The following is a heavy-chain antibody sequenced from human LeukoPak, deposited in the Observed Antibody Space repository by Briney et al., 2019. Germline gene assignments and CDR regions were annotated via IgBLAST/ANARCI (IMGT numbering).Heavy chain of an antibody. CDR3: AKGGWYSGYDFGLDFDY. J-gene: IGHJ4*02. CDR1: GFTFDDYA. CDR2: ISWDGGST. D-gene: IGHD5-12*01. V-gene: IGHV3-43D*03. Sequence: GGSLRLSCAASGFTFDDYAMPWVRQAPGKGLEWVSLISWDGGSTYYADSVKGRFTISRDNSKNSLYLQMNSLRAEDTALYYCAKGGWYSGYDFGLDFDYWGQGTLVTVSS.